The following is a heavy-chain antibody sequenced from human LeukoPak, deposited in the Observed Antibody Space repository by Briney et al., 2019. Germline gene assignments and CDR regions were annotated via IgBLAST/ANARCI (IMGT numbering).Heavy chain of an antibody. D-gene: IGHD2-2*01. Sequence: SETLSLTCGVSGYSISSGYQWAWIRQSPGKGLEWIGSIYHSGSAHYNPSLKSRVTISVETSKNQFSLNMYSVTAADTVVYYCARDPRWLTPDCTSTSCYENYFDPWGQGTLVTVSS. CDR1: GYSISSGYQ. J-gene: IGHJ5*02. CDR3: ARDPRWLTPDCTSTSCYENYFDP. V-gene: IGHV4-38-2*02. CDR2: IYHSGSA.